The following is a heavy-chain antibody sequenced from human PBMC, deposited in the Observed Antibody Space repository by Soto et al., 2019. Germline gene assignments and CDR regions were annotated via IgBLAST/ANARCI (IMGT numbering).Heavy chain of an antibody. CDR2: IYWNDDK. Sequence: QITLKESGPTLVKPTQTLTLTCTFSGFSLSTSGVGVGWIRQPPGKALEWLALIYWNDDKRYRPSLKSRLTITKDTTKHPVVITMTHMDPVDTAPYYCAHSPLSGYSSGWASDLYFDYGGQGTLVTVSS. J-gene: IGHJ4*02. D-gene: IGHD6-19*01. CDR1: GFSLSTSGVG. V-gene: IGHV2-5*01. CDR3: AHSPLSGYSSGWASDLYFDY.